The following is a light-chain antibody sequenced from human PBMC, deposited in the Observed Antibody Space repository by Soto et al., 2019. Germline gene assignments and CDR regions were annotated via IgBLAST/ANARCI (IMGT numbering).Light chain of an antibody. CDR3: QKYNSFPPT. J-gene: IGKJ4*01. CDR1: QDISND. Sequence: DFQMTQSPSSLSASVGDRVTITCRASQDISNDVAWYQQKPGKPPNLLISSSSTLHSGVPSRFSGTGYGTDFTLTIANLQPDDVATYYCQKYNSFPPTFGGGTKVDI. CDR2: SSS. V-gene: IGKV1-27*01.